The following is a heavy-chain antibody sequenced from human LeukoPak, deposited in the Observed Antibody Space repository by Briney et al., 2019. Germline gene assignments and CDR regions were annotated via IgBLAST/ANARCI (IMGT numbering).Heavy chain of an antibody. CDR2: INTNTGNP. CDR1: GYTFTSYA. J-gene: IGHJ4*02. CDR3: AREGKNDYVWGSYRYFDY. V-gene: IGHV7-4-1*02. D-gene: IGHD3-16*02. Sequence: ASVKVSCKASGYTFTSYAMNWVRQAPGQGLEWMGWINTNTGNPTYAQGFTGRFVFSLDTSVSTAYLQISSLKAEDTAVYYCAREGKNDYVWGSYRYFDYWGQGTLVTVSS.